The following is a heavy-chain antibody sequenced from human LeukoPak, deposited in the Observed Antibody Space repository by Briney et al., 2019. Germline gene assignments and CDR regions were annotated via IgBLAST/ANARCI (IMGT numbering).Heavy chain of an antibody. V-gene: IGHV3-13*01. CDR1: GFTFNNHE. D-gene: IGHD1-14*01. J-gene: IGHJ3*01. CDR3: AREGRMGTADAFDV. Sequence: PGGSLRLSCAASGFTFNNHEMHWVRQTAGKGLEWVSAVGIAGDTLYAGSVKGRFSISRDNAESSLFLQMNSLRAGDTAVYYCAREGRMGTADAFDVWGQGTMVTVSS. CDR2: VGIAGDT.